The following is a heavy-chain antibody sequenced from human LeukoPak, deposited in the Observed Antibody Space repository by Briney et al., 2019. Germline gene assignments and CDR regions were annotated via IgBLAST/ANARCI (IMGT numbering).Heavy chain of an antibody. V-gene: IGHV4-4*07. CDR3: ARGGYCTGGVCYLDY. J-gene: IGHJ4*02. CDR2: IYTSGST. Sequence: PSETLSLTCTVSGCSISSYYWSWIRQPAGKGLEWIGRIYTSGSTNYNPSLKSRVTMSVDTSKNQFSLKLSSVTAADTAVYYCARGGYCTGGVCYLDYWGQGTLVTVSS. CDR1: GCSISSYY. D-gene: IGHD2-8*02.